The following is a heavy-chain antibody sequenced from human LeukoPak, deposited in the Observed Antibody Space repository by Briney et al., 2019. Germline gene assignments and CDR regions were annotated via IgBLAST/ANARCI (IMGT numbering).Heavy chain of an antibody. CDR1: GFTFNSYA. CDR3: AKGRKRTTVTTFDY. V-gene: IGHV3-23*01. J-gene: IGHJ4*02. Sequence: GGSLRLSCAASGFTFNSYAMSWVRQAPGKGLEWVSAISGSGGSTYYADSVKGRFTISRDNSKNTLYLQMNSLRAEDTAVYYCAKGRKRTTVTTFDYWGQGTLVTVSS. D-gene: IGHD4-17*01. CDR2: ISGSGGST.